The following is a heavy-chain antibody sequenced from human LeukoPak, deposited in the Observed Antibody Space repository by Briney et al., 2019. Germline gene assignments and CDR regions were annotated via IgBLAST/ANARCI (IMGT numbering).Heavy chain of an antibody. J-gene: IGHJ4*02. CDR3: AGWAVSGTTFDC. CDR1: GFIFSSYA. D-gene: IGHD6-19*01. CDR2: IYYSGRT. Sequence: GSLRLSCAASGFIFSSYAMSWVRQAPGKGLEWIGYIYYSGRTYYNPSLESRVTISVDTSKNQFSLKLTSVTAADTAVYYCAGWAVSGTTFDCWGLGTLVTVSS. V-gene: IGHV4-59*08.